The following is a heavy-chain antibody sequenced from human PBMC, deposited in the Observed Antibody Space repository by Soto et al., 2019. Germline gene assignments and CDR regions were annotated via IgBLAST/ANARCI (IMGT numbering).Heavy chain of an antibody. CDR2: ISYDGSNK. J-gene: IGHJ6*02. Sequence: QVQLVESGGGVVQPGRSLRLSCAASGFTFSSYGMHWVRQAPGKGLEWVAVISYDGSNKYYADSVKGRFTISRDNSKNTLYLQMNSLRAEDTAVYYCAKDGPVSLYGMDVWGQGTTVTVSS. CDR3: AKDGPVSLYGMDV. V-gene: IGHV3-30*18. CDR1: GFTFSSYG.